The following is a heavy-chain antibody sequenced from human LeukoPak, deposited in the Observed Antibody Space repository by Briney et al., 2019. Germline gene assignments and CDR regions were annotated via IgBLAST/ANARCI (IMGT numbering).Heavy chain of an antibody. V-gene: IGHV3-74*01. D-gene: IGHD2-2*01. Sequence: PGGSLRLSCAASGFTFSSYWMHWVRQAPGKGLEWVSRINSDGSSTSYADSVKGRFTISRDNAKNTLYLQMNSLRAEDTAVYYCARGDIVVVPAAIATSDYYGMDVWGQGTTVTVSS. CDR2: INSDGSST. J-gene: IGHJ6*02. CDR1: GFTFSSYW. CDR3: ARGDIVVVPAAIATSDYYGMDV.